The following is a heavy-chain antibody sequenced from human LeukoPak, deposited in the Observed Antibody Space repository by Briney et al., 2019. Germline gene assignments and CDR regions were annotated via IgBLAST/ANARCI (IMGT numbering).Heavy chain of an antibody. CDR3: ARVCSSRRDGLDY. CDR1: GGSVSSGSYY. D-gene: IGHD6-13*01. V-gene: IGHV4-61*03. J-gene: IGHJ4*01. Sequence: SETLSLTCTVSGGSVSSGSYYWSWIRQPPGKGLEWVGYIYYSGSTNYNPSLKSRVTISVDTSKKHFSLKLSSVTAADTAVYYCARVCSSRRDGLDYWGQGTLVTVSS. CDR2: IYYSGST.